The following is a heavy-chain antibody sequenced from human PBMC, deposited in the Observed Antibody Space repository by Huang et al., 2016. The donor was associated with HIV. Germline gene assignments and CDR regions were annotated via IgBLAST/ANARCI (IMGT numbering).Heavy chain of an antibody. CDR1: EYTLTELS. J-gene: IGHJ4*02. CDR2: CEPEIGET. D-gene: IGHD3-9*01. Sequence: QVQLVQSRAEVKKPGASVKVSCEVSEYTLTELSIHWVRQPPGKGLEWMGCCEPEIGETIYAQKFQGRVTMTEDTSTETAFMELSGLRPEDTAVYYCATGFDVFFDFWGQGTLVTVSS. V-gene: IGHV1-24*01. CDR3: ATGFDVFFDF.